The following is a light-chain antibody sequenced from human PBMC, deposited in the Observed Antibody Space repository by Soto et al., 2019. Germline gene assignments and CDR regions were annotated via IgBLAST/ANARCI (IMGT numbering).Light chain of an antibody. Sequence: SHSPATVSACQGERVTLSCRASQFVSSRLAWYQQRPGQVPRLLIYDTSTRAPGISARFSGSESGTDFTLTISSLQPEDFATYYCLQDYNYPWTFAQGTKVDIK. CDR2: DTS. CDR1: QFVSSR. V-gene: IGKV3-15*01. CDR3: LQDYNYPWT. J-gene: IGKJ1*01.